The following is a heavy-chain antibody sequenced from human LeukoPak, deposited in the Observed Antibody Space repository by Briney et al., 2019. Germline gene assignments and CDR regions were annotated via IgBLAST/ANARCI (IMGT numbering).Heavy chain of an antibody. V-gene: IGHV3-7*01. Sequence: PGGSLRLSCAASGFTFSSYWMSWVRQAPGKGLEWVANIKHDGSEKYYVDSVKGRFTISRDNAKNSLYLQMNSLRAEDTAVYYCARVKWQWLVLDYFDYWGQGTLVTVSS. CDR2: IKHDGSEK. CDR1: GFTFSSYW. D-gene: IGHD6-19*01. CDR3: ARVKWQWLVLDYFDY. J-gene: IGHJ4*02.